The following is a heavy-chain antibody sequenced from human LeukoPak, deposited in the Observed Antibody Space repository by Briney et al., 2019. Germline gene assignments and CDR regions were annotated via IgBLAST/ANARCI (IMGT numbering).Heavy chain of an antibody. D-gene: IGHD2-15*01. CDR2: ISSSGSNI. CDR1: GFTFSSYE. J-gene: IGHJ4*02. V-gene: IGHV3-48*03. CDR3: ARDYAGSYDY. Sequence: GGSLRLSCAASGFTFSSYEMNWVRQAPGKGLEWVSYISSSGSNIYYADSVKGRFTISRDNAKNSLYLQMNSLRAEDTAVYYCARDYAGSYDYWGQGTLVTVSS.